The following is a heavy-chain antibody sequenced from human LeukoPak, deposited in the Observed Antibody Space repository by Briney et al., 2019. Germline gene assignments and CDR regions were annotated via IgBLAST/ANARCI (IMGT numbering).Heavy chain of an antibody. CDR2: IYPGDSAT. V-gene: IGHV5-51*01. CDR1: GYSFTNYW. J-gene: IGHJ4*02. Sequence: GEALKISCKGSGYSFTNYWIGWVRQMPGKGLESMGIIYPGDSATRYSPSFQGQVTISAAKSISTAYLQWSSLKASDTAMYYCARPTNDYGDPYFDYWGQGTLVTVSS. CDR3: ARPTNDYGDPYFDY. D-gene: IGHD4-17*01.